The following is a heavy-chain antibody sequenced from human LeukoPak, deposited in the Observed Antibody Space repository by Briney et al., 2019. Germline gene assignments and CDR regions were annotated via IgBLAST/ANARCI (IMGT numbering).Heavy chain of an antibody. CDR3: ARDIHDSSGYYGYYFDY. CDR1: GGSFSGYY. D-gene: IGHD3-22*01. CDR2: INHSGST. J-gene: IGHJ4*02. V-gene: IGHV4-34*01. Sequence: SETLSLTCAVYGGSFSGYYWSWIRQPPGKGLEWIGEINHSGSTNYNPSLKSRVTISVDTSKNQFSLKLSSVTAADTAVYYCARDIHDSSGYYGYYFDYWGQGTLVTVSS.